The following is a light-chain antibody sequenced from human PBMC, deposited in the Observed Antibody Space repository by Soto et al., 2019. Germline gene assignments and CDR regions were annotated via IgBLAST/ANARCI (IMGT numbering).Light chain of an antibody. CDR2: KVS. CDR3: MQSGYWPPYT. V-gene: IGKV2-30*01. J-gene: IGKJ2*01. Sequence: EVVMTQSPLFLPVTLGQPASISCRSSQSLAYSDGNTYLHWFQQRPGQSPRRLIYKVSSRDSGVTDRFSGSGSGTDFTLKISRVEAEDVGVYYCMQSGYWPPYTFGQGTKLEIK. CDR1: QSLAYSDGNTY.